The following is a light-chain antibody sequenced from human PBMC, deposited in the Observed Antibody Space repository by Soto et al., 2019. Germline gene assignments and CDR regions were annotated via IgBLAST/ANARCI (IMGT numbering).Light chain of an antibody. V-gene: IGLV2-8*01. Sequence: QSALTQPPSASGSPGQSVTISCTGTSSDVGGYNAVSWYQQHPGKAPKLIIYEVNKRPSGVPDRFSGSKSGNTASLTVSGLQAEDEADYYCSSHAGSINVVFGGGTKVTVL. CDR2: EVN. CDR1: SSDVGGYNA. CDR3: SSHAGSINVV. J-gene: IGLJ2*01.